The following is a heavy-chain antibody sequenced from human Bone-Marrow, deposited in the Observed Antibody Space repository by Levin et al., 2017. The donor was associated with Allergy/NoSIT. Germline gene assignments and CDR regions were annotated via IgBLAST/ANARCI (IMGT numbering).Heavy chain of an antibody. J-gene: IGHJ5*02. V-gene: IGHV5-51*03. CDR1: GYSFTSYW. Sequence: GASVKVSCKGSGYSFTSYWIGWVRQMPGKGLEWMGIIYPGDSDTRYSPSFQGQVTISADKSISTAYLQWSSLKASDTAMYYCARRQGDAYYDFWSGYHPGLVYWFDPWGQGTLVTVSS. D-gene: IGHD3-3*01. CDR3: ARRQGDAYYDFWSGYHPGLVYWFDP. CDR2: IYPGDSDT.